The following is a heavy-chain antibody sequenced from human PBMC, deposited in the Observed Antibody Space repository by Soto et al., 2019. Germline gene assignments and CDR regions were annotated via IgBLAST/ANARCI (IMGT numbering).Heavy chain of an antibody. CDR3: ARRGRLAAAGTGYGMDV. Sequence: SETLSLTCAVSGGSISSSNWWSWVRQPPGKGLEWIGEIYHSGSTNYNPSLKSRVTIPVDKSKNQFSLKLSSVTAADTAVYYCARRGRLAAAGTGYGMDVWGQGTTVTVSS. J-gene: IGHJ6*02. V-gene: IGHV4-4*02. D-gene: IGHD6-13*01. CDR2: IYHSGST. CDR1: GGSISSSNW.